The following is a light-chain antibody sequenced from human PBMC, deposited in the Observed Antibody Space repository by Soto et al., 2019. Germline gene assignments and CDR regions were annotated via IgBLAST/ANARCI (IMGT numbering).Light chain of an antibody. J-gene: IGKJ1*01. CDR2: GAS. CDR3: QQYDSSPRT. CDR1: QSVSSXX. Sequence: EIVLTQSPGTLSLSPGERATLSCRASQSVSSXXVAWYQQKPGQAPRLLIYGASRRATGIPDRFSGSGSGTDXXXXXXXXXXXDFAVYYCQQYDSSPRTFDQGTKVEIK. V-gene: IGKV3-20*01.